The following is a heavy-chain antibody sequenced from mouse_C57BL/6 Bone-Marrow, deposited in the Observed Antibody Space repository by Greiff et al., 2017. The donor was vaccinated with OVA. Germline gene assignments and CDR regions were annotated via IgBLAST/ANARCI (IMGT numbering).Heavy chain of an antibody. CDR2: IYPGSGST. CDR1: GYTFTSYW. D-gene: IGHD3-1*01. CDR3: ARSGECAWFAY. V-gene: IGHV1-55*01. Sequence: QVHVKQPGAELVKPGASVKMSCKASGYTFTSYWITWVKQRPGQGLEWIGDIYPGSGSTNYNEKFKSKATLTVDTSSSTAYMQLSSLTSEDSAVYYCARSGECAWFAYWGQGTLVTVSA. J-gene: IGHJ3*01.